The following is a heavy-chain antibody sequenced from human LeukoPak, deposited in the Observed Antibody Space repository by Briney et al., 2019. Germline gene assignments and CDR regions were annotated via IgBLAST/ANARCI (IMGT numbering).Heavy chain of an antibody. J-gene: IGHJ6*02. V-gene: IGHV3-48*03. Sequence: GGSLRLSCAASGFTFSIFEMKWARQAQGKGLGWVSAISSRMVKIYYADSVKGRFTISRDNAKNSLYLQMNSLRAEDTAVYYCARRAYCGGDCYSGAYYYYGMDVWGQGTTVTASS. CDR1: GFTFSIFE. CDR2: ISSRMVKI. CDR3: ARRAYCGGDCYSGAYYYYGMDV. D-gene: IGHD2-21*02.